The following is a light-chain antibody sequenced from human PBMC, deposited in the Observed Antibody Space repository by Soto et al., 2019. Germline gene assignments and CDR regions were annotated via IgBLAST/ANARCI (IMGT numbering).Light chain of an antibody. Sequence: QSVLTQPASVSGSPGQSITISCAGTSSDIGGYNYVSWYQQHPGKAPKVIIYEVSSRPSGVSNRFSGSKSGNTASLTISGLQAEEEAYYYCCSYAGSSYYVFGSGTKVTVL. J-gene: IGLJ1*01. CDR1: SSDIGGYNY. CDR2: EVS. CDR3: CSYAGSSYYV. V-gene: IGLV2-14*01.